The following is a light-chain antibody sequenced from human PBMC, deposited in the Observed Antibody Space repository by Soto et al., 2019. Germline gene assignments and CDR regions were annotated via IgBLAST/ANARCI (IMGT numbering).Light chain of an antibody. CDR2: GNS. CDR1: SSNIGAGYD. J-gene: IGLJ1*01. CDR3: QSYDSSLSGSYV. V-gene: IGLV1-40*01. Sequence: QSVLTHPPSVSGAPGQRVTISCTGSSSNIGAGYDVHWYQQLPGTAPKLLIYGNSHRPSGVPDRFSGSQSGTSASLAIPGLQAEDEDDYYCQSYDSSLSGSYVFGTGTKVTVL.